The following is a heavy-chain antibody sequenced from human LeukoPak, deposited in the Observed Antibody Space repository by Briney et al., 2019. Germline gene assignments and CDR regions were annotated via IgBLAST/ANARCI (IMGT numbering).Heavy chain of an antibody. CDR2: ISSSSSYI. J-gene: IGHJ4*02. V-gene: IGHV3-21*01. Sequence: GGSLRLSCAASGFTLSSYSMNWVRQAPGKGLEWVSSISSSSSYIYYADSVKGRFTISRDNAKNSLYLQMNSLRAEDTAVYYCARDLGSGWQYYFDYWGQGTLVTVSS. D-gene: IGHD6-19*01. CDR3: ARDLGSGWQYYFDY. CDR1: GFTLSSYS.